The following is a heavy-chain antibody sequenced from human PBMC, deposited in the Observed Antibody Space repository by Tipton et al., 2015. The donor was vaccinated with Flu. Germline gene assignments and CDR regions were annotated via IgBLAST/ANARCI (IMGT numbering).Heavy chain of an antibody. V-gene: IGHV4-59*01. CDR2: IYNSVKT. CDR3: ARGRVAAAGPGDGWFDP. J-gene: IGHJ5*02. Sequence: TLSLTCTVSGGSISGYYWSWIRQPPGKGLEWIGFIYNSVKTDYNPSLGSRVTISPDTSRNHFSLKLSSVTAADTAIYYCARGRVAAAGPGDGWFDPWGPGTPVTVSS. CDR1: GGSISGYY. D-gene: IGHD6-13*01.